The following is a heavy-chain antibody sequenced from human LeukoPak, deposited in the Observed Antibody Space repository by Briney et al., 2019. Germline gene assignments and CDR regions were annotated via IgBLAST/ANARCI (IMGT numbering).Heavy chain of an antibody. D-gene: IGHD3-22*01. V-gene: IGHV3-74*01. CDR1: GITFSNHW. Sequence: PGGSLRLSCAASGITFSNHWMHWVRQAPGKGLVWVSVISKDGSTSIYADSVRGRLTISRDNAKNTLYLQMNSLRVEDTSVYYCARDYYMGIVDQWGQGTRVTVSS. CDR2: ISKDGSTS. J-gene: IGHJ5*02. CDR3: ARDYYMGIVDQ.